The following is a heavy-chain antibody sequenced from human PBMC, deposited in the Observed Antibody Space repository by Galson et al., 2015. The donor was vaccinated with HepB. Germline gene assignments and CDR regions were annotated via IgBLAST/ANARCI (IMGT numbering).Heavy chain of an antibody. Sequence: SLRLSCAASGFTAISNYMSWVRQAPGKGLEWVSVIYSGGSTYYADSVKGRFTISRDNSKNTLYLQMNSLRAEDTAVYYCARGRPNYYMDVWGKGTTVTVSS. CDR3: ARGRPNYYMDV. CDR2: IYSGGST. CDR1: GFTAISNY. J-gene: IGHJ6*03. D-gene: IGHD6-6*01. V-gene: IGHV3-53*01.